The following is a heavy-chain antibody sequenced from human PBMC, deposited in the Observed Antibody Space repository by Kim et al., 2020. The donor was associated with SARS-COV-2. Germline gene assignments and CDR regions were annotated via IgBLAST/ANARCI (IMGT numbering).Heavy chain of an antibody. V-gene: IGHV4-31*02. D-gene: IGHD3-10*01. J-gene: IGHJ6*02. CDR3: ARGVVRGAHPRYYYYGMDV. Sequence: IRVSISVDTSKNQFSLKLSSVTAADTAVYYCARGVVRGAHPRYYYYGMDVWGQGTTVTVSS.